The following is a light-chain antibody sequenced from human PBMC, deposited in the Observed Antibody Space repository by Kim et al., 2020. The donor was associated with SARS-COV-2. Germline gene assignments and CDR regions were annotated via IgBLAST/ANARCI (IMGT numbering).Light chain of an antibody. CDR3: CSYAGSNV. J-gene: IGLJ1*01. CDR2: DVS. CDR1: SIDVGGYNY. V-gene: IGLV2-11*01. Sequence: SPGQSVTISCTGTSIDVGGYNYVSWYQQHPGKAPKLMIYDVSKRPSGVPDRFSGSKSGNTASLTISGLQAEDEADYYCCSYAGSNVFGTGTKVTVL.